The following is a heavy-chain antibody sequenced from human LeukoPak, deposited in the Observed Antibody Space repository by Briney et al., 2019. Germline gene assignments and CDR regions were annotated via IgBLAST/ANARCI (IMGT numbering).Heavy chain of an antibody. CDR1: GFTFSSSE. V-gene: IGHV3-48*03. CDR3: ARGYCSGGGCYVGGNWFDP. J-gene: IGHJ5*02. CDR2: ISSSGSTI. D-gene: IGHD2-15*01. Sequence: GGSLRLSCAASGFTFSSSEMNWVRQAPGKGLGWVSYISSSGSTIYYPDSVKGRFTISRDNAKNSLYLQMNSLRAEDTAVYYCARGYCSGGGCYVGGNWFDPWGQGTLVTVSS.